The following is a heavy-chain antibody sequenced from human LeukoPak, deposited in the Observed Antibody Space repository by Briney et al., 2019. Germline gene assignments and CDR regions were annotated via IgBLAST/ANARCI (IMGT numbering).Heavy chain of an antibody. D-gene: IGHD3-22*01. V-gene: IGHV3-23*01. CDR3: AKDTYYDSSGYYPYYFDY. CDR1: GFTFSSYG. J-gene: IGHJ4*02. CDR2: ISGSGGST. Sequence: PGGSLRLSCAASGFTFSSYGMSWVRQAPGKGLEWVSAISGSGGSTYYADSVKGRFTISRDNSKNTLYLQMNSLRAEDTAVYYCAKDTYYDSSGYYPYYFDYWGQGTLVTVSS.